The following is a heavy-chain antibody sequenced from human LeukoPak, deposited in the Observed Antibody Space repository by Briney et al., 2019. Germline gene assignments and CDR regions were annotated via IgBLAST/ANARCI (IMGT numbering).Heavy chain of an antibody. D-gene: IGHD2-8*02. J-gene: IGHJ4*02. CDR1: GFTFSSYA. V-gene: IGHV3-23*01. Sequence: GGSLRLSCAASGFTFSSYAMSWVRQAPGKGLEWVSSISGSGGNRYYADSVKGRFTISRDSSKNTLYLQMNSLRAEDTAIYYCATYRQVLLPFESWGQGTLVTVSS. CDR3: ATYRQVLLPFES. CDR2: ISGSGGNR.